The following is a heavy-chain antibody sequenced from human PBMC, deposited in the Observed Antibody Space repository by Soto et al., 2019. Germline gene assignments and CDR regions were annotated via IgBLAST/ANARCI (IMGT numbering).Heavy chain of an antibody. V-gene: IGHV3-33*01. Sequence: QVQLVESGGGVVQPGRSLRLSCAASGFTFSSYGMHWVRQAPGKGLEWVAVIWYDASNKYYADSVKGRFTISRDNSNNTLYLQMNSLRAEDTAVYYCARDCAGYSSGWYQRGGFDYWGQGTLVTVSS. J-gene: IGHJ4*02. CDR2: IWYDASNK. D-gene: IGHD6-19*01. CDR1: GFTFSSYG. CDR3: ARDCAGYSSGWYQRGGFDY.